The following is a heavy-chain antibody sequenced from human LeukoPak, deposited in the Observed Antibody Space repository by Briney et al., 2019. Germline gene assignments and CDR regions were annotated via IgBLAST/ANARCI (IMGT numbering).Heavy chain of an antibody. CDR1: GGSIGSSDYY. Sequence: SETLSLTCTVSGGSIGSSDYYWSWIRQPPGKGLEWIGYIFYSGTTHYNPSLRSRVTISVDTSKNQFSLKLSSVTAADTAVYYCARDSVAAIGTGYYYYGMDVWGQGTTVTVSS. D-gene: IGHD1-1*01. CDR3: ARDSVAAIGTGYYYYGMDV. J-gene: IGHJ6*02. CDR2: IFYSGTT. V-gene: IGHV4-30-4*01.